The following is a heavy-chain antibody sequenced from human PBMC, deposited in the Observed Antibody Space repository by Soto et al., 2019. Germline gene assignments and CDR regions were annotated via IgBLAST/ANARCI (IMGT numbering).Heavy chain of an antibody. V-gene: IGHV5-10-1*01. CDR3: ASVKPGGMDV. CDR1: GYSFTSYW. J-gene: IGHJ6*02. D-gene: IGHD3-10*01. Sequence: ESLKISCKGSGYSFTSYWISWVRQMPGKGLEWMGRVDPSDSYTNYSPSFQGHVTISADKSISTAYLQWSSLKASDTALYYCASVKPGGMDVWGQGTTVTVSS. CDR2: VDPSDSYT.